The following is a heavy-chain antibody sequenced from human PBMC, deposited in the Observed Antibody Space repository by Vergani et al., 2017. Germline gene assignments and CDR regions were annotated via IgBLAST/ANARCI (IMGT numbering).Heavy chain of an antibody. CDR1: GYTFIGYY. Sequence: QVQLVQSGAEVKKPGASVKVSCKASGYTFIGYYMHWVRQAPGQGLGGVGWSNPNIGGTNYAQKFQGRVSITRNTSIRTAYMGLSRLRSDDTAAYYCAIPWPLHSSSRFDPWGQGSLVTVSS. D-gene: IGHD6-6*01. CDR3: AIPWPLHSSSRFDP. J-gene: IGHJ5*02. V-gene: IGHV1-2*02. CDR2: SNPNIGGT.